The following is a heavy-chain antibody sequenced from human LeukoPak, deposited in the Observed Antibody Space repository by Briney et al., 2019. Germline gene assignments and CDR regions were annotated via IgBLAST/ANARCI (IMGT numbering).Heavy chain of an antibody. J-gene: IGHJ3*02. D-gene: IGHD3-3*01. CDR3: AKGPVKSITIFGVVMGGAFDI. CDR1: GFTFRTYA. V-gene: IGHV3-23*01. CDR2: LIGSGGST. Sequence: GGSLRLSCAPSGFTFRTYAISWVRQAPGRGREWVSALIGSGGSTYYAGSVKGRFTISRDNSKNTLYLQMNSLRAEDTAVYYCAKGPVKSITIFGVVMGGAFDIWGQGTMVTVSS.